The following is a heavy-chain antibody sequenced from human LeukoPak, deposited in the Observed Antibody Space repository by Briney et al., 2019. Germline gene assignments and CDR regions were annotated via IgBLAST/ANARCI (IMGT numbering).Heavy chain of an antibody. CDR3: ARGGVAATIDYFDY. J-gene: IGHJ4*02. Sequence: SETLTLTCAVYGGSFSGYYWSWIRQPPGKGLEWIGEINHSGSTNYNPSLKSRVTISVDTSKNQFSLKLSSVTAADTAVYYCARGGVAATIDYFDYWGQGTLVTVSS. D-gene: IGHD2-15*01. CDR1: GGSFSGYY. CDR2: INHSGST. V-gene: IGHV4-34*01.